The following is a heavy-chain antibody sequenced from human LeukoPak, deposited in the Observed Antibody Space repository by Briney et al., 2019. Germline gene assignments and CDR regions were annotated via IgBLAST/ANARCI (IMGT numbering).Heavy chain of an antibody. CDR3: ARGRPHGNDY. CDR2: IASDGSST. D-gene: IGHD4-23*01. V-gene: IGHV3-74*01. CDR1: GFTFSSYW. Sequence: GGSLRISCAASGFTFSSYWMNWVRQAPGKGLVWVSRIASDGSSTTYADSVKGRFSISRDNAKNTLYLQMNSLRVEDTAVYYCARGRPHGNDYWGQGTLVTVSS. J-gene: IGHJ4*02.